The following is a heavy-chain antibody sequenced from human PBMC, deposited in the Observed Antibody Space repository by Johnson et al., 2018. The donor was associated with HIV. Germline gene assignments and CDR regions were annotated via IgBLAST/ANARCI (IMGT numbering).Heavy chain of an antibody. V-gene: IGHV3-15*01. CDR3: AKGVRGSSCYDAFDI. CDR1: GLSFSSYA. J-gene: IGHJ3*02. CDR2: IKSKTDGETT. D-gene: IGHD6-6*01. Sequence: VPLVESLGGVVQPGKSLTLSCVVSGLSFSSYAMHWVRQAPGKGLEWVGRIKSKTDGETTDYAAPVKGRFTISRDDSKNSLYLQMNSLKTEDTAVYYCAKGVRGSSCYDAFDIWGQGTMVTVS.